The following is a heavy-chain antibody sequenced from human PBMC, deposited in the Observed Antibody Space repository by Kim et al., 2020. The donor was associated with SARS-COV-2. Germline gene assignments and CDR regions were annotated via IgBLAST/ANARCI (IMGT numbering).Heavy chain of an antibody. D-gene: IGHD6-19*01. Sequence: YNPSLKSRVTISVDTSKNQFSLKLSSVTAADTAVYYCARERGQWLVPFDYWGQGTLVTVSS. J-gene: IGHJ4*02. CDR3: ARERGQWLVPFDY. V-gene: IGHV4-34*01.